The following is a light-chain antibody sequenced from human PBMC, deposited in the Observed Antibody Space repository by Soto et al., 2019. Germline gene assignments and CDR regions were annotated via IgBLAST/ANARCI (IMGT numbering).Light chain of an antibody. Sequence: QSVLTQPASVSGSPGQSITISCTGTTSDVGGYDYVSWYQQHPGKAPKLLIFEVSSRPSGVSSRFSGSRSANSASLTISGLQAEDEADYYCASYTRTTTLVFGGGTKVTVL. CDR2: EVS. CDR1: TSDVGGYDY. V-gene: IGLV2-14*01. CDR3: ASYTRTTTLV. J-gene: IGLJ2*01.